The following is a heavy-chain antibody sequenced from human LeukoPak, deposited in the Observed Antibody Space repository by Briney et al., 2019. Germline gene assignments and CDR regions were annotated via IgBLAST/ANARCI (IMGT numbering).Heavy chain of an antibody. Sequence: GSLRLSCAASGFTFSSYAMSWVRQAPGKGLEWVSAISGSGGSTYYADSVKGRFTISRDNSKNTLYLQMNSLRAEDTAVYYCANSITIFGVVIPYSFDYWGQGTLVTVSS. CDR2: ISGSGGST. J-gene: IGHJ4*02. V-gene: IGHV3-23*01. CDR3: ANSITIFGVVIPYSFDY. D-gene: IGHD3-3*01. CDR1: GFTFSSYA.